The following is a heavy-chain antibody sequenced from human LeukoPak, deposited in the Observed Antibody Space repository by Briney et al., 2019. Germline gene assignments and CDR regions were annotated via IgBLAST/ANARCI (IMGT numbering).Heavy chain of an antibody. V-gene: IGHV1-24*01. Sequence: ASVKVSCKVSGYTLIELSMHWVRQAPGKGLEWMGGLDPEDGETIYAQKFQGRVTMTEDTSTDTAHMELSSLRSEDTAVYYCATDFDTYYYGSGSPPGWGQGTLVTVSS. CDR1: GYTLIELS. CDR2: LDPEDGET. J-gene: IGHJ4*02. D-gene: IGHD3-10*01. CDR3: ATDFDTYYYGSGSPPG.